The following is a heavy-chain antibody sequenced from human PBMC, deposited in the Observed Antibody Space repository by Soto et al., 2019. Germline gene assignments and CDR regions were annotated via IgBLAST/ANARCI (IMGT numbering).Heavy chain of an antibody. V-gene: IGHV3-9*01. J-gene: IGHJ4*02. CDR2: ISWNSGSI. Sequence: GGSLRLSCAASGFTFSSYAMHWVRQAPGKGLEWVSGISWNSGSIGYADSVKGRFTISRDNAKNSLYLQMNSLRAEDTALYYCAKEGQEGYFDYWGQGTLVTVSS. CDR3: AKEGQEGYFDY. CDR1: GFTFSSYA.